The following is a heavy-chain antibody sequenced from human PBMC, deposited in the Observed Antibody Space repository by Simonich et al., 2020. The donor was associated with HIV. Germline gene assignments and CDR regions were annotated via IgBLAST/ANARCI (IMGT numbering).Heavy chain of an antibody. V-gene: IGHV1-69*10. J-gene: IGHJ5*02. CDR1: GGNFNNYT. CDR2: VIPVLGVA. CDR3: AREENWNQRQEGFYNWFDP. Sequence: QVQLVQSGAEVKKPGSSVKVSCKASGGNFNNYTINWVRQAPGQGIEWMGEVIPVLGVATYAQKFQGRVTITAHKSTRTGYMELSSLRSEDTAVYYCAREENWNQRQEGFYNWFDPWGQGTLVTVSS. D-gene: IGHD1-1*01.